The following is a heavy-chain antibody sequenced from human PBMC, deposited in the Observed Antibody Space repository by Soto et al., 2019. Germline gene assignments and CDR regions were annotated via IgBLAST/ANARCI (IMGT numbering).Heavy chain of an antibody. CDR2: ISGSGGST. D-gene: IGHD6-19*01. CDR1: GFTFSSYA. V-gene: IGHV3-23*01. Sequence: GGSLRLSCAASGFTFSSYAMSWFRQAPGKGLEWVSAISGSGGSTYYADSVKGRFTISRDNSKNTLYLQMSSLRAEDTAVYYCANLSGWYGYWGQGTLVTVSS. CDR3: ANLSGWYGY. J-gene: IGHJ4*02.